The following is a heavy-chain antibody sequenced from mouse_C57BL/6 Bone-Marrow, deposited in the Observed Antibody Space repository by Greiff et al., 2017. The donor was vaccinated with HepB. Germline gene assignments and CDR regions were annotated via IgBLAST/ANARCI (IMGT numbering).Heavy chain of an antibody. CDR1: GYTFTSYG. CDR3: ARRQLRLLAY. CDR2: IYPRSGNT. V-gene: IGHV1-81*01. Sequence: QVQLKESGAELARPGASVKLSCKASGYTFTSYGISWVKQRTGQGLEWIGEIYPRSGNTYYNEKFKGKATLTADKSSSTAYMELRSLTSEDSAVYFCARRQLRLLAYWGQGTLVTVSA. J-gene: IGHJ3*01. D-gene: IGHD3-2*02.